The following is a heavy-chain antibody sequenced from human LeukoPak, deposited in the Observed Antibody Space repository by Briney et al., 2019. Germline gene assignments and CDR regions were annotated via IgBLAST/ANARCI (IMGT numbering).Heavy chain of an antibody. CDR3: VRSEINDYSKY. CDR1: GYRISSGYH. V-gene: IGHV4-38-2*02. D-gene: IGHD4-11*01. Sequence: SETLSLTRTVSGYRISSGYHWGWIRQTPGKGLEWLGSIDQSGSAYDNPSLRSRVTISLDTSKNQVYLKVNSVTAADTAVYYCVRSEINDYSKYWGQGTLVTVSS. CDR2: IDQSGSA. J-gene: IGHJ4*02.